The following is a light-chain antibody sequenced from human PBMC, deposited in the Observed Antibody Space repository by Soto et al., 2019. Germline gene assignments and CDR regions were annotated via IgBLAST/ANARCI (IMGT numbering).Light chain of an antibody. CDR2: GAS. CDR1: QSVSSIY. Sequence: EIVLTQSPGTLSLSPGERATLSCRASQSVSSIYLALYPQKPGQAPRLLIYGASIRATGIPDMFSGSESGTDFTLTINSLEHEDFALYYCQHYGSLVPTFSGRTKIEIK. V-gene: IGKV3-20*01. J-gene: IGKJ4*01. CDR3: QHYGSLVPT.